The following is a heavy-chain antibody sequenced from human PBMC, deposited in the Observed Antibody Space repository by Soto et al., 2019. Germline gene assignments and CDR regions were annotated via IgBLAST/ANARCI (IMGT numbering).Heavy chain of an antibody. J-gene: IGHJ6*02. CDR3: ARDSGYGDYEAFVDV. D-gene: IGHD4-17*01. CDR2: ISAYNGNT. V-gene: IGHV1-18*01. CDR1: GYTFTSYG. Sequence: QVQLVQSGAEVKKPGASVKVSCKASGYTFTSYGISWVRQAPGQGLEWMGWISAYNGNTNYAQKLQGRVTXTXXXSXRTAYMELRSLRSDDTAVYYCARDSGYGDYEAFVDVWGQGTTVTVSS.